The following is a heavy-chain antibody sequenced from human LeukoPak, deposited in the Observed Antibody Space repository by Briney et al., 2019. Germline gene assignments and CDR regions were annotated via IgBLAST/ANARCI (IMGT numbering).Heavy chain of an antibody. CDR1: GFTFSDYN. D-gene: IGHD3-10*01. Sequence: GGSLRLSCAASGFTFSDYNMKWVRQAPGKGLEWVALISYAGNIKYYADSVKGRFIISRDNSKNTSYLQMNSLRAEDTAVYYCAKDLYGSGRAYYYYYYMDVWGKGTTVTISS. CDR3: AKDLYGSGRAYYYYYYMDV. V-gene: IGHV3-30*18. J-gene: IGHJ6*03. CDR2: ISYAGNIK.